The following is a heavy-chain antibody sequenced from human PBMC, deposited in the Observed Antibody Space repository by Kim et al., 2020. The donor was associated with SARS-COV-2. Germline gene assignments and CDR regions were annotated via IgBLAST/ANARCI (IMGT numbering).Heavy chain of an antibody. CDR3: TRDVGYCSSTSCYVDAFDI. J-gene: IGHJ3*02. D-gene: IGHD2-2*01. CDR2: IRSKAYGGTT. Sequence: GGSLRLSCTASGFTFGDYAMSWFRQAPGKGLEWVGFIRSKAYGGTTEYAASVKGRFTISRDDSKSIAYLQMNSLKTEDTAVYYCTRDVGYCSSTSCYVDAFDIWGQGTMVTVSS. CDR1: GFTFGDYA. V-gene: IGHV3-49*03.